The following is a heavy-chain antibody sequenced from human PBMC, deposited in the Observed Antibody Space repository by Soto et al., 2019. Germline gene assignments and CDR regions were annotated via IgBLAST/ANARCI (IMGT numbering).Heavy chain of an antibody. J-gene: IGHJ4*02. CDR1: GGPISSYY. CDR3: ARHLYYDILTGHSPFDY. CDR2: IYYSGST. Sequence: PSETLSLTCTVSGGPISSYYWSWIRQPPGKGLEWIGYIYYSGSTNYNPSLKSRVTISVDTSKNQFSLKLSSVTAADTAVYYCARHLYYDILTGHSPFDYWGQGTLVTVSS. D-gene: IGHD3-9*01. V-gene: IGHV4-59*08.